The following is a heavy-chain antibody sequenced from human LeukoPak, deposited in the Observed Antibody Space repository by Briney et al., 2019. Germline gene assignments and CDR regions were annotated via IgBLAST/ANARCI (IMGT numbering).Heavy chain of an antibody. J-gene: IGHJ3*01. CDR1: GFTFSDHY. D-gene: IGHD2-15*01. Sequence: PGGSLRLSCAASGFTFSDHYMTWIRQAPRKGLEWVSYIGSSGTTIYYADSVKGRFTISRDNANNSLYLEMSSLRADDSAVYYCARADSTDGFDLWGQGTMVTVSS. CDR3: ARADSTDGFDL. V-gene: IGHV3-11*04. CDR2: IGSSGTTI.